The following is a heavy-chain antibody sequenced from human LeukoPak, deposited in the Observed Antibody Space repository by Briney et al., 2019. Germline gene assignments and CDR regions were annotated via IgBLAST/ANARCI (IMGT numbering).Heavy chain of an antibody. CDR3: ATVSAEVVTAGDY. Sequence: ASVKVSCKVSGYTLTELSMHWVRQAPGKGLEWMGGFDPEDGETIYAQKFQGRVTMTEDTSTDTAYMELSSLRSEDTAVCYCATVSAEVVTAGDYWGQGTLVTVSS. V-gene: IGHV1-24*01. D-gene: IGHD2-21*02. CDR1: GYTLTELS. J-gene: IGHJ4*02. CDR2: FDPEDGET.